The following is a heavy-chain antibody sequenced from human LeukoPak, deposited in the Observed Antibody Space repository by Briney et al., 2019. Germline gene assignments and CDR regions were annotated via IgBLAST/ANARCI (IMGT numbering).Heavy chain of an antibody. J-gene: IGHJ4*02. CDR3: ARDQWWQFIAVAITSYFDW. V-gene: IGHV3-7*01. CDR2: IKQDGSEI. D-gene: IGHD6-19*01. CDR1: GFSFRSYW. Sequence: PGGSLRLSCAAAGFSFRSYWMSWVRQAPGKGLEWMANIKQDGSEIYYVDSVKGRFTISRDNAKNSLYLQMSSLRAEDTAVYYCARDQWWQFIAVAITSYFDWWGRGTLVTVSS.